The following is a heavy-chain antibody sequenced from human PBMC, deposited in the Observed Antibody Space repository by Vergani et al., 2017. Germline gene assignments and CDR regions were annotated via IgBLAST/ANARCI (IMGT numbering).Heavy chain of an antibody. CDR3: ARLASVVVPAARPLDL. Sequence: QVQLVQSGAEVGKPGASVKISCKASGYTFTAYYIHWVRQAPEQGLEWVGVISPDGFSTFYAQKFQGRVTITRDTSTSTVYVEVTSLRSDDTAVYYCARLASVVVPAARPLDLWGQGTLITVSS. CDR2: ISPDGFST. D-gene: IGHD2-2*01. CDR1: GYTFTAYY. J-gene: IGHJ4*02. V-gene: IGHV1-46*01.